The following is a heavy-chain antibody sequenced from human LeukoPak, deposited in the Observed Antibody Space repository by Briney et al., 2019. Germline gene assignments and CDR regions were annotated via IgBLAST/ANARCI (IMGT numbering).Heavy chain of an antibody. CDR2: INHSGST. Sequence: PSETLSLTCAVYGGSFSGYYWSWTRQPPGKGLEWIGEINHSGSTNYNPSLKSRVTISVDTSKNQFSLKLSSVTTADTAVYYCARYPYYYDSSGYYYPNSFDYWGQGTLVTVSS. CDR3: ARYPYYYDSSGYYYPNSFDY. D-gene: IGHD3-22*01. V-gene: IGHV4-34*01. J-gene: IGHJ4*02. CDR1: GGSFSGYY.